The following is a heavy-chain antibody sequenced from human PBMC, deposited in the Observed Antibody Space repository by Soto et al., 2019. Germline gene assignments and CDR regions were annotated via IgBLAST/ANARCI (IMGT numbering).Heavy chain of an antibody. CDR3: AADLPGHGGGYEFDY. D-gene: IGHD2-15*01. J-gene: IGHJ4*01. CDR2: ISYTSSFI. CDR1: GFTFSGSS. V-gene: IGHV3-48*01. Sequence: GGSLRLSCAASGFTFSGSSMNWVRQAPGKGLEWVSYISYTSSFIHYADSVKGRFTVSRDNAKNSLFLQMNSLRTEDTALYYCAADLPGHGGGYEFDYWGQGTPVTVSS.